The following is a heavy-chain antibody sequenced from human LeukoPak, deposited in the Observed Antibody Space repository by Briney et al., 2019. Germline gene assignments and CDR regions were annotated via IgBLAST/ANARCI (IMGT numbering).Heavy chain of an antibody. Sequence: GRSLRLSCAASQFIFSNYGMHWVRQAPGKGLEWVAVISYDGSDKYYVDSVKGRFTISRDNSKTTLYLQMNGLRAEDTAVYYCAKDQSAGYYDSSGYWGYFDYWGQGTLVTVSS. V-gene: IGHV3-30*18. CDR3: AKDQSAGYYDSSGYWGYFDY. J-gene: IGHJ4*02. CDR2: ISYDGSDK. D-gene: IGHD3-22*01. CDR1: QFIFSNYG.